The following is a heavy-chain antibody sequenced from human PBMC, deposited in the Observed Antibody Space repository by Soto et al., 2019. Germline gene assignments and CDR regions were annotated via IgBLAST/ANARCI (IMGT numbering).Heavy chain of an antibody. D-gene: IGHD3-10*01. CDR1: GFTFSSYA. Sequence: PGGSLRLSCAASGFTFSSYAMSWVRQAPGKGLEWVSATSGSGGSTYYADSVKGRFTISRDNSKNTLYLQMNSLRAEDTAVYYCAKAEQYYYGSGSYYYYGMDVWGQGTTVTVSS. CDR2: TSGSGGST. CDR3: AKAEQYYYGSGSYYYYGMDV. J-gene: IGHJ6*02. V-gene: IGHV3-23*01.